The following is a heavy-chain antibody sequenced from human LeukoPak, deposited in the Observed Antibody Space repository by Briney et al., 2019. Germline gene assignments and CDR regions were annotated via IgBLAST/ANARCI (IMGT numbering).Heavy chain of an antibody. CDR1: GYSLTDYY. V-gene: IGHV1-2*02. J-gene: IGHJ5*02. CDR2: INTKSGRT. Sequence: ASVRVSCKTSGYSLTDYYIHWVRQAPGQGLEWMEWINTKSGRTSSARKFQGRVTMTRDPSITTVYMDMAWLTSDDTAIYFCARADFIDAGPYLIGPWGQGTLVTVSS. CDR3: ARADFIDAGPYLIGP. D-gene: IGHD3-3*01.